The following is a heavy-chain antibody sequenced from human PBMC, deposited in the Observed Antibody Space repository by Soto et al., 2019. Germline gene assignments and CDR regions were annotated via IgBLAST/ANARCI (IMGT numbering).Heavy chain of an antibody. CDR2: INPSGGST. V-gene: IGHV1-46*03. Sequence: ASVKVSCKASGYTFTSYYMHWVRQAPGQRLEWMGIINPSGGSTSYAQKFQGRVTMTRDTSTSTVYMELSSLRSEDTAVYYCARDFYDFWSGYVPGGYYYYMDVWGKGTTVTVSS. D-gene: IGHD3-3*01. CDR1: GYTFTSYY. J-gene: IGHJ6*03. CDR3: ARDFYDFWSGYVPGGYYYYMDV.